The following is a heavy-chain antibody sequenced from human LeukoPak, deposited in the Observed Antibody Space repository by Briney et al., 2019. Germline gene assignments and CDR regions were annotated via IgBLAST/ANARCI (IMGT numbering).Heavy chain of an antibody. Sequence: ASVKVSCKASGGTFSSYTISWVRQAPGQGLEWMGRINPNSGGTNYAQKFQGRVTMTRDTSISTAYMELSRLRSDDTAVYYCASLSGWSEDNFDYWGQGTLVTVSS. V-gene: IGHV1-2*06. CDR3: ASLSGWSEDNFDY. CDR2: INPNSGGT. J-gene: IGHJ4*02. CDR1: GGTFSSYT. D-gene: IGHD6-19*01.